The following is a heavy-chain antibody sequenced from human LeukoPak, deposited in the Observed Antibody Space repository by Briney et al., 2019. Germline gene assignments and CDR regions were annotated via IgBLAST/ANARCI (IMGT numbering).Heavy chain of an antibody. CDR3: ASSDNDAFDI. V-gene: IGHV1-2*06. CDR1: GYTFTSYA. J-gene: IGHJ3*02. CDR2: INPNSGGT. Sequence: ASVKVSCKASGYTFTSYAMNWVRQAPGQGLEWMGRINPNSGGTNYAQKFQGRVTMTRDTSISTAYMELSRLRSDDTAVYYCASSDNDAFDIWGQGTMVTVSS.